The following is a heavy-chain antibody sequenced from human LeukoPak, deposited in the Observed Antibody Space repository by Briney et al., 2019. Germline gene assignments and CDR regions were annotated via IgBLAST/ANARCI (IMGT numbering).Heavy chain of an antibody. V-gene: IGHV3-9*01. D-gene: IGHD3-3*01. Sequence: GRSLGLSCAASGFTFDDYAMHWVRQAPGKGLEWVSGISWNSGSIGYADSVKGRFTISRDNAKNSLYLQMNSLRAEDTALYYCAKDATATLYYDFWSGYIDAAMDVWGQGTTVTVSS. CDR2: ISWNSGSI. J-gene: IGHJ6*02. CDR3: AKDATATLYYDFWSGYIDAAMDV. CDR1: GFTFDDYA.